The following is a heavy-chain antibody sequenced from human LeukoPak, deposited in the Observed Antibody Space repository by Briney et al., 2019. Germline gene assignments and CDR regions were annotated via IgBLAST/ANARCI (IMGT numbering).Heavy chain of an antibody. J-gene: IGHJ4*02. CDR2: ISTSGGSS. D-gene: IGHD3-22*01. CDR1: GFTFSSYA. CDR3: AIMHPYYDGSGYWVQ. V-gene: IGHV3-23*01. Sequence: GESLRLSCAASGFTFSSYAMSWFRKAPGKGLEWAPGISTSGGSSSYADSVKGRFTISRDNPRNTLYMQMNSLRAEDTALYYCAIMHPYYDGSGYWVQWGQGTLVTVSS.